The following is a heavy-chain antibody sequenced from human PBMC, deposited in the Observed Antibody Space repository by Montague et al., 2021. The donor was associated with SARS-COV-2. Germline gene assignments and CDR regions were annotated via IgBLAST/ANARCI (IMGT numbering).Heavy chain of an antibody. CDR2: IYTSGTT. D-gene: IGHD3-22*01. J-gene: IGHJ4*02. CDR3: ARGCYYDSDGHYYFDY. Sequence: TLSLTCTVSGGSISSGSYYWSWIRQPAGKGLEWIGRIYTSGTTDYSFSLKSRVTISVDTSKNQFSLKLTSVTAADTAVYYCARGCYYDSDGHYYFDYWGQGTLVTVSS. CDR1: GGSISSGSYY. V-gene: IGHV4-61*02.